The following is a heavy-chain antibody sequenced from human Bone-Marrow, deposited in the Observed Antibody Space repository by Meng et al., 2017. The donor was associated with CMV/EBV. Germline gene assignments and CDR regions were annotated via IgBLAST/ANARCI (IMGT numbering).Heavy chain of an antibody. V-gene: IGHV3-7*01. CDR2: IKQDGSEK. CDR3: AREKVHSYDFGSGGVAFDI. Sequence: GGSLRLSCAASGFTFSSYWMSWVRQAPGKGLEWVANIKQDGSEKYYVDSVKGRFTISRDNAKNSLYLQMNSLRAEDTAVYYCAREKVHSYDFGSGGVAFDIWGQGTAVTVSS. J-gene: IGHJ3*02. CDR1: GFTFSSYW. D-gene: IGHD3-3*01.